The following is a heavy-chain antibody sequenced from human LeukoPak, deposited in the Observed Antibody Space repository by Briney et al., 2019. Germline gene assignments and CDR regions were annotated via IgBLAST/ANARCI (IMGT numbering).Heavy chain of an antibody. J-gene: IGHJ4*02. CDR1: GFTFSDSA. CDR2: IKGKANSYAT. Sequence: GGSLKLSCAASGFTFSDSAIHWVRQPSGKGLEWVGRIKGKANSYATAYAASVKGRFTMSRDDSKNTAYLQMNSLKSEDTALYYCTGDLWSGSRDCWGQGTLVTVSS. D-gene: IGHD3-3*01. V-gene: IGHV3-73*01. CDR3: TGDLWSGSRDC.